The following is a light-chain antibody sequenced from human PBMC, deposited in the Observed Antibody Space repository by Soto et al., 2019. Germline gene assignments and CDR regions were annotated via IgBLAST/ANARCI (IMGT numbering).Light chain of an antibody. CDR2: AAS. CDR1: QSISSY. J-gene: IGKJ5*01. V-gene: IGKV1-39*01. Sequence: DIKMTQSPSSLSASVGDRVTITCRASQSISSYLYWYQQKPGKAPKLLIYAASSLQSGVPSRFSGSGSGTDFTLTISSLQPDDFATYYCQQCYSNPLTFGQGTLLAI. CDR3: QQCYSNPLT.